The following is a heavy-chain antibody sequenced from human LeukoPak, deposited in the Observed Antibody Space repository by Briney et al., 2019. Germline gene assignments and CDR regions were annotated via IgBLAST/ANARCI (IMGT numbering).Heavy chain of an antibody. V-gene: IGHV3-20*04. J-gene: IGHJ4*02. CDR3: HPLAYTNN. CDR1: GFTFDDYG. Sequence: GGSLRLSCAASGFTFDDYGMSWVRQAPGKGLEWVSVSKTDGTSTSYADSVKGRFTVSRDNAKNTLYLQMDSLRAEDTAVYYCHPLAYTNNWGQGTLVTVSS. CDR2: SKTDGTST. D-gene: IGHD2-2*02.